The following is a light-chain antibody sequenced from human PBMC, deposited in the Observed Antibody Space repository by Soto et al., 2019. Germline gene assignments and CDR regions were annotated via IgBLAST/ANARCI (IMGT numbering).Light chain of an antibody. V-gene: IGLV3-9*01. CDR1: NIGSNN. Sequence: SYELTQPLSVSVALGQTARITCGGNNIGSNNVHWYQQKPGQAPVLVIYRDSNRPSGIPERFSGSNSGNTATLTISRAQDGDEADYYCQVWDSSTVVFGGGTKLTVL. J-gene: IGLJ2*01. CDR3: QVWDSSTVV. CDR2: RDS.